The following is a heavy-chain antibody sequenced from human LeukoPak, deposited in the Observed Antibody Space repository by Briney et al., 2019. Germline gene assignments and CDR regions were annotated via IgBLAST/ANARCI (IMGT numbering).Heavy chain of an antibody. CDR3: AREATAYTQFDY. CDR1: GFTFDDYA. CDR2: ISWNSGSI. D-gene: IGHD5-24*01. Sequence: PGGSLRLSCAASGFTFDDYAMHWVRQAPGKGLEWVSGISWNSGSIGYADSVKGRFTISRDNAKNSLYLQMNSLRAEDTAVYYCAREATAYTQFDYWGQGTLVTVSS. V-gene: IGHV3-9*01. J-gene: IGHJ4*02.